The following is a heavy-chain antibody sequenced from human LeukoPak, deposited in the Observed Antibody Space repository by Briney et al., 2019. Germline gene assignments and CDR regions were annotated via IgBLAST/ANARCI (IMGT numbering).Heavy chain of an antibody. CDR1: GGSISSYY. CDR2: IYTSGST. J-gene: IGHJ4*02. D-gene: IGHD3-22*01. V-gene: IGHV4-4*07. CDR3: ARGHFDSSGYYYFDY. Sequence: KPSETLSLTCTVSGGSISSYYWSWIRRPAGKGLEWIGRIYTSGSTNYNPSLKSRVTMSVDTSKNQFSLKLSSVTAADTAVYYCARGHFDSSGYYYFDYWGQGTLVTVSS.